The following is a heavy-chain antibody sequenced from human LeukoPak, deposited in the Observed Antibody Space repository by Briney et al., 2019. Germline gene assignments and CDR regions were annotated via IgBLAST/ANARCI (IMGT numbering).Heavy chain of an antibody. CDR3: ATIIAAAGTSRGDWFDP. J-gene: IGHJ5*02. V-gene: IGHV4-34*01. CDR1: GGSFSGYY. D-gene: IGHD6-13*01. CDR2: INHSGST. Sequence: ETLSLTCAVYGGSFSGYYWSWIRQPPGKGLEWIGEINHSGSTNYNPSRKSRVTISVDTSKNQFSLKLSSLTAADTAVYYCATIIAAAGTSRGDWFDPWGQGTLVTVSS.